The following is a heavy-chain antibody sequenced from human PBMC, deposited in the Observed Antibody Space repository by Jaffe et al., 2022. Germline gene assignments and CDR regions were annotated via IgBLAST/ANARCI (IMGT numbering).Heavy chain of an antibody. CDR3: ARVVWQLGYCSGGSCYPDY. Sequence: QVQLVQSGAEVKKPGASVKVSCKASGYTFTGYYMHWVRQAPGQGLEWMGWINPNSGGTNYAQKFQGRVTMTRDTSISTAYMELSRLRSDDTAVYYCARVVWQLGYCSGGSCYPDYWGQGTLVTVSS. CDR1: GYTFTGYY. V-gene: IGHV1-2*02. CDR2: INPNSGGT. J-gene: IGHJ4*02. D-gene: IGHD2-15*01.